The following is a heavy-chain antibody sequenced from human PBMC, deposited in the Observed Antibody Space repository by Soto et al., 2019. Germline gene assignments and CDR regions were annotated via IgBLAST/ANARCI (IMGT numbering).Heavy chain of an antibody. D-gene: IGHD2-21*02. V-gene: IGHV3-33*01. CDR1: GFTFSSYG. Sequence: PGGSLRLSCAASGFTFSSYGMHWVRQAPGKGLEWVAVIWYDGSNKYYADSVKGRFTISRDNSKNTLYLQMNSLRAEDTAVYYCARDLAYCGGDCYSNKALDIWGQGTMVTVSS. CDR2: IWYDGSNK. CDR3: ARDLAYCGGDCYSNKALDI. J-gene: IGHJ3*02.